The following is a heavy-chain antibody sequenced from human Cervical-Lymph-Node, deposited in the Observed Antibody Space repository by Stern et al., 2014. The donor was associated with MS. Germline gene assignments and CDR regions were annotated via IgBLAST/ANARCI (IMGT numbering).Heavy chain of an antibody. CDR3: VRDSSDWP. V-gene: IGHV3-74*01. CDR1: GFTFSNSW. D-gene: IGHD6-25*01. J-gene: IGHJ5*02. Sequence: EVQLVESGGGLVQPGGSLRLSCAASGFTFSNSWMHWVRQAPGKGLVWVSRITSDGSRTYADSVKGRFTISRDNAKNTLYLQMSSLRADDTAVYYCVRDSSDWPWGQGTLVTVSS. CDR2: ITSDGSR.